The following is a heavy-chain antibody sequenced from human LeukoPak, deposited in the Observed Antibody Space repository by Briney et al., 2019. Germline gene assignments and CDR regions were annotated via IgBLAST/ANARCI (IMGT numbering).Heavy chain of an antibody. CDR2: IGTAGDT. J-gene: IGHJ3*02. D-gene: IGHD3-22*01. CDR1: GFTFSSYD. V-gene: IGHV3-13*01. Sequence: GGSLRLSCAASGFTFSSYDMHWVRQATGKGLEWVSAIGTAGDTYYPGSVKGRFTISRENAKNSLYLQMNSLRAEDTAVYYCARAKFDSSRYYYRGFDIWGQGTMVTVSS. CDR3: ARAKFDSSRYYYRGFDI.